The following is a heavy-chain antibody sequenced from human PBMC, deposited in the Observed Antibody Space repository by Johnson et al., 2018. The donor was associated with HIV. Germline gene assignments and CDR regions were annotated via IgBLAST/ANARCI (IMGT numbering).Heavy chain of an antibody. J-gene: IGHJ3*02. CDR3: AKGDCGGDCYVFAFDM. D-gene: IGHD2-21*01. V-gene: IGHV3-33*06. Sequence: LLVESGGGVVQPGRSLRLSCAASGFTFSDYGIHWVRQAPGKGLEWVAVVWSDGNNRYYADSVKGRFTISRDNSKSTLNLQMNSLRAEDTAVYYCAKGDCGGDCYVFAFDMWGQGTMVTVSS. CDR2: VWSDGNNR. CDR1: GFTFSDYG.